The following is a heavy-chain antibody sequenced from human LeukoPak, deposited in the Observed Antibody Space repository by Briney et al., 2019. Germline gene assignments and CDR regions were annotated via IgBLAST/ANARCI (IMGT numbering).Heavy chain of an antibody. CDR2: IKRKVDGGTT. J-gene: IGHJ4*02. Sequence: PGGSLRLSCVASGFTFSNAWLTWVRQAPGKGLEWAGHIKRKVDGGTTDYAAPVKGRFTISREDSKNTLYLEMNSLKTEDTAMYYCTSTLPYWGQGTLVTVSS. CDR3: TSTLPY. V-gene: IGHV3-15*05. CDR1: GFTFSNAW. D-gene: IGHD2-15*01.